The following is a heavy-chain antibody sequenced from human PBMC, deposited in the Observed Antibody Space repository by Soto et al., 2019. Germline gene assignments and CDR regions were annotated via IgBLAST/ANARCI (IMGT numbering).Heavy chain of an antibody. D-gene: IGHD3-10*02. Sequence: GESRRLSCSASGFTVSDYYMSWIRQAPGKGLEWLSYSSNSGTYTRYADSVTGRFSISRDNAKNSLYLQINSPRGQATATYYCARSGDNYNVLDYWGQGT. CDR3: ARSGDNYNVLDY. J-gene: IGHJ4*02. V-gene: IGHV3-11*06. CDR2: SSNSGTYT. CDR1: GFTVSDYY.